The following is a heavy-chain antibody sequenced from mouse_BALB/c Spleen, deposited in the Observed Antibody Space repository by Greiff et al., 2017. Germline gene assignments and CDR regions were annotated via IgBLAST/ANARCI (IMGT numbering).Heavy chain of an antibody. V-gene: IGHV3-8*02. Sequence: EVQLQQSGPSLVKPSQTLSLTCSVTGDSITSGYWNWIRKFPGNKLEYMGYISYSGSTYYNPSLKSRISITRDTSKNQYYLQLNSVTTEDTATYYCARYGSTYWYFDVWGAGTTVTVSS. CDR3: ARYGSTYWYFDV. D-gene: IGHD1-1*01. CDR1: GDSITSGY. CDR2: ISYSGST. J-gene: IGHJ1*01.